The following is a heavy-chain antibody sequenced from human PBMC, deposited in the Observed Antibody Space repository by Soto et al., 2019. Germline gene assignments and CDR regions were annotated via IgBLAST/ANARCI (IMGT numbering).Heavy chain of an antibody. D-gene: IGHD5-12*01. Sequence: QVQLVESGGGLVKPGGSLRLSCAASGFTFSDYYMSWIRQAPGKGLEWVSYISSSGSTIYYADSVKGRFTISRDNAKNSLYLQMNSLRAEDTAVYYCARGAPSSEVATIRRGFDAFDIWGQGTMVTVSS. J-gene: IGHJ3*02. CDR2: ISSSGSTI. V-gene: IGHV3-11*01. CDR3: ARGAPSSEVATIRRGFDAFDI. CDR1: GFTFSDYY.